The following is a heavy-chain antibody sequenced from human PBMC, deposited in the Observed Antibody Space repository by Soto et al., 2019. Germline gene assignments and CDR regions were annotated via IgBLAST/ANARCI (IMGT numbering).Heavy chain of an antibody. Sequence: QVQLVQSGAEVKKPGSSVKVSCKASGGTFSSYAISWVRQAPGQGLEWMGGIIPIFGTANYAQKFQGRVTITADESTITAYMDLSSLSSEDTAVYYCASDRRYYYYCMDVWGQGTTVTVSS. CDR3: ASDRRYYYYCMDV. J-gene: IGHJ6*02. CDR1: GGTFSSYA. V-gene: IGHV1-69*01. CDR2: IIPIFGTA.